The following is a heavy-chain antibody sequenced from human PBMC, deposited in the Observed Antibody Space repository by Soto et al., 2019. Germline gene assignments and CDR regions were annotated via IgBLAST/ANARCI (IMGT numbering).Heavy chain of an antibody. D-gene: IGHD2-21*02. J-gene: IGHJ4*02. CDR3: ARGGHVVVVTAAFDY. CDR2: INPSGGST. V-gene: IGHV1-46*03. CDR1: GYTFTSYY. Sequence: ASVKVSCKASGYTFTSYYMHWVRQAPGQGLEWMGIINPSGGSTSYAQKFQGRVTMTRDTSTSTVYMELSSLRSEDTAVYYCARGGHVVVVTAAFDYWGQGTLVTVSS.